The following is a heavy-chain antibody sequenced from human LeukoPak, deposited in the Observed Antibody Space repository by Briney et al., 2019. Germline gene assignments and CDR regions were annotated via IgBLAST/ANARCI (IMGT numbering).Heavy chain of an antibody. Sequence: GGSLRLSCAASGFTFSDYYMSWIRQAPGKGLEWVSYISSSGSTIYYADSVKGRFTISRDNAKNSLYLQMNSLRAEDTAVYYCASPILLWFGVDYYYMDVWGKGTTVTISS. CDR1: GFTFSDYY. V-gene: IGHV3-11*01. D-gene: IGHD3-10*01. J-gene: IGHJ6*03. CDR2: ISSSGSTI. CDR3: ASPILLWFGVDYYYMDV.